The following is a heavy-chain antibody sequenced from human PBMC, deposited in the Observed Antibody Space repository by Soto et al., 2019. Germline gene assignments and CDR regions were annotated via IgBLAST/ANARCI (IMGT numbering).Heavy chain of an antibody. V-gene: IGHV1-18*01. J-gene: IGHJ4*02. Sequence: ASVKVYCKTSGYTFSSCGISWVRQAPGQGLEWVGWISGYNGYTKYGEKLQGRVTMTADTSTNTAYMELWSLRSDDTAVYYCARDTGDVVPTILDYWGQGTLVTVSS. D-gene: IGHD5-12*01. CDR2: ISGYNGYT. CDR1: GYTFSSCG. CDR3: ARDTGDVVPTILDY.